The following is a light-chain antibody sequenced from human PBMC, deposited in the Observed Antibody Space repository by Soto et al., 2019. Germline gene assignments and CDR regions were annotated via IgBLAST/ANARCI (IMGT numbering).Light chain of an antibody. J-gene: IGKJ1*01. CDR3: QQYGSSSSWT. CDR1: QSVSSSY. Sequence: EIVLTQSSGTLSLSPGERATLSCRASQSVSSSYLAWYQQKPGQAPRLLIYGASTRATGIPDRFSGSGSETDFTLTITRLEPEDFAVYYCQQYGSSSSWTFGQGTKVEIK. V-gene: IGKV3-20*01. CDR2: GAS.